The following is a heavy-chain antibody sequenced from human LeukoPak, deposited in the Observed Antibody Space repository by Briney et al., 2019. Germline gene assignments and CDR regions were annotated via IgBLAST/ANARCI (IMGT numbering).Heavy chain of an antibody. CDR1: GFTFRTYE. V-gene: IGHV3-48*03. CDR3: ARDGYNNNRYNSFDT. D-gene: IGHD6-13*01. J-gene: IGHJ3*02. Sequence: PGGSLRLSCAASGFTFRTYEMNWVRQAPGKGLEWVSYISSSGKTVYYADSVKGRFTISRDNAKNSVYLQMNSLRAEDTAVYYCARDGYNNNRYNSFDTWGQGTMVTVSS. CDR2: ISSSGKTV.